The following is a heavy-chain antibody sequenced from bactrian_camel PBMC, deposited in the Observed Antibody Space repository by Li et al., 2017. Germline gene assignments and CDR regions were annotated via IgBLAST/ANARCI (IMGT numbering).Heavy chain of an antibody. CDR1: GYAVNRFC. CDR2: IDSEDGTT. Sequence: VQLVESGGGQVEAGGSLRLSCAASGYAVNRFCIGWVRQAPGKEREGVAYIDSEDGTTFYADAVKGRFVISRDNANNIVYLHLTHLKIEDTAMYYCAKPRNLWKRTDFDNRGQGTQVTV. D-gene: IGHD7*01. CDR3: AKPRNLWKRTDFDN. V-gene: IGHV3S1*01. J-gene: IGHJ4*01.